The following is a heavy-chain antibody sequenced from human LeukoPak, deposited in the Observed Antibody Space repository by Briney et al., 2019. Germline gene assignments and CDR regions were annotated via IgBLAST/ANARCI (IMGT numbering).Heavy chain of an antibody. V-gene: IGHV3-15*01. J-gene: IGHJ5*02. CDR3: TTDIPIVVVVAATPGWFDP. CDR2: IKSKTDGGTT. D-gene: IGHD2-15*01. Sequence: GGSLRLSCAASGFTFSNAWVSWVRQAPGKGLEWVGRIKSKTDGGTTDYAAPVKGRFTISRDDSKNTLYLQMNSLKTEDTAVYYCTTDIPIVVVVAATPGWFDPWGQGTLVTVSS. CDR1: GFTFSNAW.